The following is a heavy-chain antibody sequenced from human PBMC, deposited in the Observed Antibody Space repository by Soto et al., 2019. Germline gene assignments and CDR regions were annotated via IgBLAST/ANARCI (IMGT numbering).Heavy chain of an antibody. CDR2: ISGSGGST. D-gene: IGHD5-12*01. J-gene: IGHJ6*02. V-gene: IGHV3-23*01. Sequence: GGSLRLSCAASGFTFSSFAMSWVRQAPGKGLDWVSAISGSGGSTYSADSVKGRFTISRDNSKNTLYLQMNSLRAEDTAVYYCAKDSLPLFSGCSWMDYYGMDVWGQGTTVTVSS. CDR3: AKDSLPLFSGCSWMDYYGMDV. CDR1: GFTFSSFA.